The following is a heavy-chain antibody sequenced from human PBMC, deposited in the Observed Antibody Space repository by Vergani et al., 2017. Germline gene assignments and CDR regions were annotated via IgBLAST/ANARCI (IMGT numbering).Heavy chain of an antibody. V-gene: IGHV3-9*02. CDR2: ISWNSNSI. J-gene: IGHJ5*02. D-gene: IGHD6-6*01. CDR1: GFTSAGYA. CDR3: AKDLGTSSGGGWFDP. Sequence: EVQLEEPGGGLVLPARSLRLSCVASGFTSAGYAMHWVRKAPGKGLEWVSGISWNSNSIGYADSVKGGFTISRDNAKTSLYLQMNSLRAEDTALYYCAKDLGTSSGGGWFDPWGQGTLVTVSS.